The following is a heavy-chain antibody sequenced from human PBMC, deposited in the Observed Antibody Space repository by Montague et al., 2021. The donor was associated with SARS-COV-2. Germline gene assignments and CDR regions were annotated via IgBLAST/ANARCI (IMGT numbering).Heavy chain of an antibody. Sequence: SETLSLTCTVSGGSISSFYWSWFRQPPGKGLERIGYISDSGSTNYNPSLTSRVPMSVDTSKNQFSLKVNSVTAADTAVYYCARHYSATLPAVYWGQGTLVTVSS. CDR3: ARHYSATLPAVY. CDR2: ISDSGST. V-gene: IGHV4-59*08. J-gene: IGHJ4*02. D-gene: IGHD2-15*01. CDR1: GGSISSFY.